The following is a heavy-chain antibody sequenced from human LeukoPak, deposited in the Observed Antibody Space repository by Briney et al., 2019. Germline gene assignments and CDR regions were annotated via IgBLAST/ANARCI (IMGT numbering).Heavy chain of an antibody. J-gene: IGHJ6*02. Sequence: GGSLRLSCTASGFTFSTYAMSWVRQAPGEGLEWVSGISGSGGSTYYTDSVKGRFTISRDNSKNTLHLQMSSLRAEDTAVYYCAKEPTPKRYYDFWSGYYYYYGMDVWGQGTTVTVSS. CDR1: GFTFSTYA. CDR2: ISGSGGST. D-gene: IGHD3-3*01. CDR3: AKEPTPKRYYDFWSGYYYYYGMDV. V-gene: IGHV3-23*01.